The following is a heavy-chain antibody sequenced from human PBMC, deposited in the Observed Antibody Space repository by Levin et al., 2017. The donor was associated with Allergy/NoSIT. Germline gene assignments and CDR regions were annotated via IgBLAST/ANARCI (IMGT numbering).Heavy chain of an antibody. CDR3: ARALGGYSYGYVDY. CDR1: GFTFSGYN. J-gene: IGHJ4*02. V-gene: IGHV3-48*01. Sequence: GESLKISCVGSGFTFSGYNMNWVRQAPGKGLEWVSYISSTSTIFYADSVKGRFTISRDNAKNSLFLQMNSLRAEDTAVYYCARALGGYSYGYVDYWGQGTLVSVSS. CDR2: ISSTSTI. D-gene: IGHD5-18*01.